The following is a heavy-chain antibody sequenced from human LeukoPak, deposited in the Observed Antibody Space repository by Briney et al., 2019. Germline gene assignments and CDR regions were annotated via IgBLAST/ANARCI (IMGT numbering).Heavy chain of an antibody. CDR3: AKNGSSSSFDY. Sequence: PGRSLRLSCAAFGFTFSSYGMHWVRQAPGKGLEWVAVISYDGSNKYYADSVKGRFTISRDNSKNTLYLQMNSLRAEDTAVYYCAKNGSSSSFDYCGQGTLVTVSS. V-gene: IGHV3-30*18. CDR1: GFTFSSYG. J-gene: IGHJ4*02. CDR2: ISYDGSNK. D-gene: IGHD6-13*01.